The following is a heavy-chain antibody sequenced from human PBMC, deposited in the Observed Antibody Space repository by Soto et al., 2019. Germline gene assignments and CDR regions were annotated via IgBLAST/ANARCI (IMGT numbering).Heavy chain of an antibody. V-gene: IGHV3-21*01. CDR1: GFTFSNYN. Sequence: GGSLRLSCAASGFTFSNYNMNWVRQAPGKGLEWVSSISSSSTYIYYADSVKGRFTISRDNAKNSLYLQMNSLRAEGTAVYYCASHPRDNSGYWYYFDYWGQGTLVTVSS. CDR2: ISSSSTYI. D-gene: IGHD3-22*01. CDR3: ASHPRDNSGYWYYFDY. J-gene: IGHJ4*02.